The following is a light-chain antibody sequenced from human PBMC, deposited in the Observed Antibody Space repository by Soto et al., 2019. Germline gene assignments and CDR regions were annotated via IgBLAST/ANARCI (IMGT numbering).Light chain of an antibody. J-gene: IGLJ7*01. V-gene: IGLV1-40*01. CDR1: SSNLGAGYD. Sequence: QTVVTQPPSVSGAPGQRVTIPCTGNSSNLGAGYDVHWYQQLPGTAPKLVIHGNRNRPSGVPERFSGSKSGTSASLAITGLQAEDEGDYYCQAYDYSLTASVFGGGTQLTVL. CDR2: GNR. CDR3: QAYDYSLTASV.